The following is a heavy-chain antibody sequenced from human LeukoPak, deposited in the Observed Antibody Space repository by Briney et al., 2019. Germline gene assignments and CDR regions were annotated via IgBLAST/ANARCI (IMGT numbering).Heavy chain of an antibody. V-gene: IGHV4-34*01. CDR1: GGSFSGYY. CDR2: INHSGST. CDR3: ARHPPRITIFWRAHDDALDI. Sequence: SETLSLTCAVYGGSFSGYYWSWIRQPPGKGLEWIGEINHSGSTNYNPSLKSRVTISVDTSKNQSSLKLSSVTAADTAVYYCARHPPRITIFWRAHDDALDIWGQGTMVTVSS. D-gene: IGHD3-9*01. J-gene: IGHJ3*02.